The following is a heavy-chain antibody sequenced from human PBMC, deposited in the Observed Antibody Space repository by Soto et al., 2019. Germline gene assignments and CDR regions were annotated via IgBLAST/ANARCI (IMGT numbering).Heavy chain of an antibody. Sequence: EVQLVESGGGLVQPGGSLKLSCAASGFTFSGSAMHWVRQASGKGLEWVGRIRSKANSYATAYAASVKGRFTSSRADSKNTAYMQMNSLKTEDTAVYYCTNPYSYDSSGGGDYWGQGTLVTVSS. D-gene: IGHD3-22*01. J-gene: IGHJ4*02. CDR2: IRSKANSYAT. CDR3: TNPYSYDSSGGGDY. CDR1: GFTFSGSA. V-gene: IGHV3-73*02.